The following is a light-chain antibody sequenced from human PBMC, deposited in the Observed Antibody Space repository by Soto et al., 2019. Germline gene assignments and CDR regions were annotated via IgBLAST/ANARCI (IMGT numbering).Light chain of an antibody. Sequence: DIPMAQSPSSLSASVGDTITITCRASRNMNTYLNWYQQKPGKAPKLLIFGASSLQSGVPSRCSGSGSRTGFTLTINSLQHEDFATYCCQQTSAAPFTFGPGTKVDIK. CDR2: GAS. CDR3: QQTSAAPFT. J-gene: IGKJ3*01. CDR1: RNMNTY. V-gene: IGKV1-39*01.